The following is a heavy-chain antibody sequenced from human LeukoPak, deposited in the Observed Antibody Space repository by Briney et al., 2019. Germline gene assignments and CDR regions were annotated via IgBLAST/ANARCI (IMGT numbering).Heavy chain of an antibody. CDR2: ISAYNGNT. D-gene: IGHD3-22*01. V-gene: IGHV1-18*01. CDR3: ARARGDYYDSSGYSAGAFDI. Sequence: GASVKVSCKASGYTFTSYGISWVRQAPGQGLEWMGWISAYNGNTNYAQKFQGRVTITADESTSTAYMELSSLRSEDTAVYYCARARGDYYDSSGYSAGAFDIWGQGTMVTVSS. CDR1: GYTFTSYG. J-gene: IGHJ3*02.